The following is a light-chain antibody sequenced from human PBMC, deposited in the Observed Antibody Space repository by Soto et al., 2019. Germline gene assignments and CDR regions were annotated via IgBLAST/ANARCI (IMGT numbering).Light chain of an antibody. CDR3: SSYTSSGTLFV. J-gene: IGLJ1*01. V-gene: IGLV2-14*01. CDR2: EVS. CDR1: SSDIGGYNY. Sequence: QSVLTQPASVSGCDGQSITISCTGTSSDIGGYNYVSWYQQYPGKAPKVMIYEVSNRPSGVSNRFSGSKSGNTASLTISGLQGDDEADYYCSSYTSSGTLFVFGTGTKVTVL.